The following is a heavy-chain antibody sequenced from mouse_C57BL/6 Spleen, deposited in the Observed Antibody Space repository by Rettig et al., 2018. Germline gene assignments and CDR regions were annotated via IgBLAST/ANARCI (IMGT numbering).Heavy chain of an antibody. V-gene: IGHV1-78*01. CDR3: ARNYYGSSYTDVGYFDV. D-gene: IGHD1-1*01. J-gene: IGHJ1*03. CDR1: GYTFTDHT. Sequence: QVQLQQSDAELVKPGASVKISCKVSGYTFTDHTIHWMKQRPEQGLEWIGYIYPRDGSTKYNEKFKGKATLTADKSSSAAYMQLNSLTSEDSAVYFCARNYYGSSYTDVGYFDVWGTGTTVTVSS. CDR2: IYPRDGST.